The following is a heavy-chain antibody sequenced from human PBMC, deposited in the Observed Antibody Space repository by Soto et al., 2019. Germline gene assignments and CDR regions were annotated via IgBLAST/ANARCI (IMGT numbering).Heavy chain of an antibody. Sequence: EVQLVESGGGLVQPGGSLRLSCAASGFTVSTKYMSWVRQAPGKGLEWVSVIYSGGSTFYADSVRGRFTISRDNSKNTVNLQMNSHRAEDTAVYYCARDPWAADYWGQGTLVTVSS. J-gene: IGHJ4*02. CDR3: ARDPWAADY. CDR2: IYSGGST. V-gene: IGHV3-66*01. CDR1: GFTVSTKY. D-gene: IGHD3-16*01.